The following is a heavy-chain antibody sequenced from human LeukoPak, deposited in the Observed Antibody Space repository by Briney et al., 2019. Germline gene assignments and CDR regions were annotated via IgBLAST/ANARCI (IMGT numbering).Heavy chain of an antibody. J-gene: IGHJ4*02. CDR3: ARHGHLFDY. Sequence: PSETLSLTCGVYGGSFGDYYWSWIRQPPEKGLEWIGEINHSGGSNYNPSLKGRVTISGDTSKNQFSLKLTSVTAADTAVYYCARHGHLFDYWGQGTLVSVSS. CDR2: INHSGGS. V-gene: IGHV4-34*01. CDR1: GGSFGDYY.